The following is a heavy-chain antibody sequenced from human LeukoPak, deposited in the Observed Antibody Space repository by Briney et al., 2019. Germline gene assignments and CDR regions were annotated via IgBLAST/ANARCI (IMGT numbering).Heavy chain of an antibody. CDR3: ARDSLELQRRNWFDP. CDR2: INPSGRST. V-gene: IGHV1-46*02. J-gene: IGHJ5*02. Sequence: GASVKLSCKASPYTFDKYYIHWVRHAPGQGLEWMGVINPSGRSTSYAQQFQGRVTVTRDTSTSTVYMDLSSLRSEDSAVYYCARDSLELQRRNWFDPWGQGTLVTVSS. D-gene: IGHD1-7*01. CDR1: PYTFDKYY.